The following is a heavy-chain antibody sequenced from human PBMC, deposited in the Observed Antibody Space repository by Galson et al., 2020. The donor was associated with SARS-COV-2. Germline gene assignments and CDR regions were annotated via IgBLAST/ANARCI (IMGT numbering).Heavy chain of an antibody. CDR1: GFTFDDYA. J-gene: IGHJ4*02. D-gene: IGHD3-22*01. Sequence: GGSLRLSCAASGFTFDDYAMHWVRQAPGKGLEWVSGISWNSGSIGYADSVKGRFTISRDNAKNSLYLQMNSLRAEDTALYYCAKLCGYYYDSSGRDYWGQGTLVTVSS. CDR3: AKLCGYYYDSSGRDY. V-gene: IGHV3-9*01. CDR2: ISWNSGSI.